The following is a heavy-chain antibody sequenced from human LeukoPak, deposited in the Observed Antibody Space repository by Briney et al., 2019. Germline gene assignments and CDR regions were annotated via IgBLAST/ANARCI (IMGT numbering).Heavy chain of an antibody. CDR2: VYYSGSN. Sequence: SETLSLTCTVSGDSISNSYWSGLRPPPGKGLEGIGYVYYSGSNNYNPSLNSRLTLSIDRSKSHFSLKLTSVSAADTAVYYCARLRPLERVSSYYYHAMDVWGQGTTVTVSS. CDR3: ARLRPLERVSSYYYHAMDV. CDR1: GDSISNSY. V-gene: IGHV4-59*08. D-gene: IGHD3-3*01. J-gene: IGHJ6*02.